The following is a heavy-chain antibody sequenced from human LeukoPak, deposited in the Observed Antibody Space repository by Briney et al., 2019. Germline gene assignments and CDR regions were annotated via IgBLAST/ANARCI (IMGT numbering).Heavy chain of an antibody. Sequence: ASVKVSCKASGYTFTSYGISWVRQAPGQGLEWMGGIIPIFGTANYAQKFQGRVTITADESTSTAYMELSSLRSEDTAVYYCARERVSLVRGVINFDYWGQGTLVTVSS. D-gene: IGHD3-10*01. CDR3: ARERVSLVRGVINFDY. CDR2: IIPIFGTA. CDR1: GYTFTSYG. V-gene: IGHV1-69*13. J-gene: IGHJ4*02.